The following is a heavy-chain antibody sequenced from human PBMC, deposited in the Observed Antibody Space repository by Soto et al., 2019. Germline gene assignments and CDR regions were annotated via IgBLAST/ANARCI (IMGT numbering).Heavy chain of an antibody. CDR1: GCRFDDYA. J-gene: IGHJ5*02. CDR2: IRWNSRSI. D-gene: IGHD6-13*01. V-gene: IGHV3-9*01. CDR3: AKGGIGSFIAPSGTGNWFAP. Sequence: EVQLVESGGGLGQPGRSLSLSCAASGCRFDDYAMYWVRQAPGKGLEWVSVIRWNSRSIGYADSVKGRFTISRDNAKNSLYLQMTSLRAEDTALYYCAKGGIGSFIAPSGTGNWFAPWGQGTLVTVSS.